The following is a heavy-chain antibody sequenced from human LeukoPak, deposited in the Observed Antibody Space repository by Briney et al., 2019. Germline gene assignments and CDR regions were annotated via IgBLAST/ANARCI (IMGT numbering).Heavy chain of an antibody. D-gene: IGHD3-16*02. CDR3: ARLTFGGVIGFDY. Sequence: KSGGSLRLSCAASGFTFSSYGMHWVRQAPGKGLEWVSSISSSGSHMYYADSVKGRFTISRDNAKNSLYLQMNSLRAEDTAVYYCARLTFGGVIGFDYWGQGTLVTVSS. CDR2: ISSSGSHM. CDR1: GFTFSSYG. J-gene: IGHJ4*02. V-gene: IGHV3-21*01.